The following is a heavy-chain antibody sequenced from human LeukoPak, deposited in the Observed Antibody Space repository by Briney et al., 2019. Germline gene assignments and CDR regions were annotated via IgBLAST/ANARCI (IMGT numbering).Heavy chain of an antibody. V-gene: IGHV1-24*01. Sequence: ASVKVSRKVSGYTLTELSMHWVRQAPGKGLEWMGGFDPEDGETIYAQKFQGRVTMTEDTSTDTAYMELSSLRSEDTAVYYCATDPTSYGDYVGPDYWGQGTLVTVSS. J-gene: IGHJ4*02. CDR3: ATDPTSYGDYVGPDY. D-gene: IGHD4-17*01. CDR2: FDPEDGET. CDR1: GYTLTELS.